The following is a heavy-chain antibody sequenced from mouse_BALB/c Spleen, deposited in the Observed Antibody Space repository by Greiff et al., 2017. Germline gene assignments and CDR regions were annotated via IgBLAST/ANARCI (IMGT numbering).Heavy chain of an antibody. V-gene: IGHV5-6-5*01. Sequence: EVKLVESGGGLVKPGGSLKLSCAASGFTFSSYAMSWVRQTPEKRLEWVASISSGGSTYYPDSVKGRFTISRDNARNILYLQMSSLRSEDTAMYYCAREEGKLLAYWGQGTLVTVSA. CDR2: ISSGGST. CDR3: AREEGKLLAY. D-gene: IGHD1-1*01. J-gene: IGHJ3*01. CDR1: GFTFSSYA.